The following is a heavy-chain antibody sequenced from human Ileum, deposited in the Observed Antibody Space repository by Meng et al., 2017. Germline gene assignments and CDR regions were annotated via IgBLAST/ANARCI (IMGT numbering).Heavy chain of an antibody. Sequence: GQLQEWGPGLVGPSGTLSLTCAVSSGSISSNTYWSWVRQPPGKGLEWIGQISHSGSAYYNPSLKSRVTMSVDKSKSQFSLMLTSVTAADTAIYYCARHGGYSQDFWGQGTLVTVSS. CDR1: SGSISSNTY. CDR2: ISHSGSA. V-gene: IGHV4-4*02. CDR3: ARHGGYSQDF. J-gene: IGHJ4*02. D-gene: IGHD4-23*01.